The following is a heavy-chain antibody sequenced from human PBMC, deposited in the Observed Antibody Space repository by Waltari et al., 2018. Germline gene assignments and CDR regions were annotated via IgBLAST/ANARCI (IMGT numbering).Heavy chain of an antibody. J-gene: IGHJ4*02. CDR3: ARRYSSGFDY. CDR1: GFTFSSYR. D-gene: IGHD6-19*01. V-gene: IGHV3-48*04. Sequence: EVQLVESGGGLVQPGGSLRLSCAASGFTFSSYRMNWVRQAPGKGLDGVSYISSSSGTIYYADSVKDRFTIARDNAKNSLYLQMNSLRAEDTAVYYCARRYSSGFDYWGQGTLVTVSS. CDR2: ISSSSGTI.